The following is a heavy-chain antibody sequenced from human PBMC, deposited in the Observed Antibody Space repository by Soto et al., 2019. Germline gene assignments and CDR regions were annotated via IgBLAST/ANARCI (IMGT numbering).Heavy chain of an antibody. D-gene: IGHD3-22*01. V-gene: IGHV4-39*01. CDR3: ARQRDYYDSSGDSYFDY. Sequence: QLQLQESGPRLVKPSETLSLTCTVSGVSISSSHYFWGWIRQPPGKGLEWIGSIHHSGSTYYNPSLKSRVPISVDTSQNQFSLKLSSVTAADTALYYCARQRDYYDSSGDSYFDYWGQGTLVTVSS. CDR1: GVSISSSHYF. CDR2: IHHSGST. J-gene: IGHJ4*02.